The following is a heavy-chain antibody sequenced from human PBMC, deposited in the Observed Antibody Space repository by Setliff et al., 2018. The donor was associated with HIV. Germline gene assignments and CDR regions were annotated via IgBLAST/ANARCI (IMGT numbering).Heavy chain of an antibody. D-gene: IGHD3-22*01. J-gene: IGHJ4*02. CDR2: VSYDGSRT. V-gene: IGHV3-30*01. CDR1: GFTFSTFA. Sequence: PGGSLRLSCVASGFTFSTFAMHWVRQAPGKGLEWVSVVSYDGSRTHYADSVKGRFTISRDNSKNTVYLQMDSLPAEDTAVYYCAREGGSSGYCGYFDYWGQGTLVTVSS. CDR3: AREGGSSGYCGYFDY.